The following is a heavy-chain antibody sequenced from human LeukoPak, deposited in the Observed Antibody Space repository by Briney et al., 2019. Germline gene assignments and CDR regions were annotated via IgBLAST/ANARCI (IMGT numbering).Heavy chain of an antibody. CDR2: INRSGST. CDR1: GGSFSGYY. V-gene: IGHV4-34*01. CDR3: ARAGYQLLYHFDY. J-gene: IGHJ4*02. D-gene: IGHD2-2*02. Sequence: SETLSLTCAVYGGSFSGYYWSWIRQPPGKGLEWIGEINRSGSTNYNPSLKSRVTISVDTSKNQFSLKLSSVTAADTAVYYCARAGYQLLYHFDYWGQGTLVTVSS.